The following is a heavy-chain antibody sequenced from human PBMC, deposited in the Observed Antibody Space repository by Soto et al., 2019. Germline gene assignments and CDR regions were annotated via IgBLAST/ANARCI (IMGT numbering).Heavy chain of an antibody. Sequence: QVQLVESGGGVVQPGRSLRLSCSASGFTFSIHGMHWVRQPPGKGLEWVSLVWYDGTNENYADSVRGRFTISRDNYKNTLYLEMSSRTAEGTAVHYGARGPKLGDSGSHYDYWGQGTLVTVSS. J-gene: IGHJ4*02. D-gene: IGHD3-10*01. CDR2: VWYDGTNE. V-gene: IGHV3-33*01. CDR1: GFTFSIHG. CDR3: ARGPKLGDSGSHYDY.